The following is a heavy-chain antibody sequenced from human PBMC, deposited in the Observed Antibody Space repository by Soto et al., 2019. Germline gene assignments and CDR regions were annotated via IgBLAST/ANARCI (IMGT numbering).Heavy chain of an antibody. CDR3: ARDLPHYYDSSGYHRGYFDY. CDR1: GGSISSGGYY. J-gene: IGHJ4*02. V-gene: IGHV4-31*03. CDR2: IYYSGST. D-gene: IGHD3-22*01. Sequence: SETLSLTCTVSGGSISSGGYYWSWIRQHPGKGLEWIGYIYYSGSTYYNPSLKSRVAISVDTSKNQFSLKLSSVTAADTAVYYCARDLPHYYDSSGYHRGYFDYWGQGTLVTVSS.